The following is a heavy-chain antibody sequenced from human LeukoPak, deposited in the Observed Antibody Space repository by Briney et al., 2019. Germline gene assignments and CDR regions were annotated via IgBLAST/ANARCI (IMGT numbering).Heavy chain of an antibody. V-gene: IGHV4-39*07. CDR3: GRSYHDDAWAAFDM. CDR1: AGSISSSSYS. J-gene: IGHJ3*02. D-gene: IGHD2-2*01. Sequence: KASETLSLTCTVSAGSISSSSYSWGWIRQPPGKGLEWIGSIYRNGVTFSNASLRSRLSISVDTSKNQFSLRLSSVTAADTAVYYCGRSYHDDAWAAFDMWGQGTVVTISS. CDR2: IYRNGVT.